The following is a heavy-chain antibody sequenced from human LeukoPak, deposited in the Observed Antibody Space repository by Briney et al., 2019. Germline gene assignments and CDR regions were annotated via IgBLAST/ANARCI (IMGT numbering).Heavy chain of an antibody. V-gene: IGHV4-34*01. J-gene: IGHJ4*02. CDR2: INHSGST. CDR1: GGSFSGYY. D-gene: IGHD3-16*02. CDR3: ARVRYDYVWGSYREFDY. Sequence: SETLSLTCAVYGGSFSGYYWSWIRQPPGKGLEWIGEINHSGSTNYNPSLKSRVTISVDTSKDQFSLKLSSVTAADTAVYYCARVRYDYVWGSYREFDYWGQGTLVTVSS.